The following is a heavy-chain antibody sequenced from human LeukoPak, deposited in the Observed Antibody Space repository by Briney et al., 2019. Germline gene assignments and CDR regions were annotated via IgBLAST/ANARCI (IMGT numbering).Heavy chain of an antibody. CDR3: ARQGIVGATRAIDY. V-gene: IGHV3-53*01. CDR1: GFTFSSYA. Sequence: PGGSLRLSCAASGFTFSSYAMSWVRQAPGKGLEWVSVIYSGGSTYYADSVKGRFTISRDNSKNTLYLQMNSLRAEDTAVYYCARQGIVGATRAIDYWGQGTLVTVSS. J-gene: IGHJ4*02. CDR2: IYSGGST. D-gene: IGHD1-26*01.